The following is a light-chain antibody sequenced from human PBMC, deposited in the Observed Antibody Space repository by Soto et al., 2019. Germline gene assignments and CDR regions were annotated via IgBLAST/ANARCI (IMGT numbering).Light chain of an antibody. J-gene: IGLJ2*01. Sequence: QSVLTQPPSASGTPGQRVTISCSGSSSNIGSNYVYWYQQLPGTAPKLLIYRNNHRPSGVPDRFSGSKSGTSASLAISGLRSEDEADYYCAAWDDSRGVFGGGTKLTVL. CDR2: RNN. CDR3: AAWDDSRGV. CDR1: SSNIGSNY. V-gene: IGLV1-47*01.